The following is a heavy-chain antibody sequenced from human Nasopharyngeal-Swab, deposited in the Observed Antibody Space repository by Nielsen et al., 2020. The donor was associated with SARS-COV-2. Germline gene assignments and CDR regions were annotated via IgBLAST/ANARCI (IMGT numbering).Heavy chain of an antibody. CDR2: ISGSGGST. J-gene: IGHJ4*02. Sequence: WIRQHPGKGLEWVSAISGSGGSTYYADSVKGRFTISRDNSKNTLYLQMNSLRAEDTAVYYCASSVAGTGSVYFDYWGQGTLVTVSS. D-gene: IGHD6-19*01. CDR3: ASSVAGTGSVYFDY. V-gene: IGHV3-23*01.